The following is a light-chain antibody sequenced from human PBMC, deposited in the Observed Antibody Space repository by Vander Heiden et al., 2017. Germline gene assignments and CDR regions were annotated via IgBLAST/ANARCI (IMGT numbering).Light chain of an antibody. CDR3: QQSYSTPLT. CDR2: AAS. J-gene: IGKJ4*01. V-gene: IGKV1-39*01. CDR1: QSISSS. Sequence: DIQMTQSPSSLSASVGDRVTITCRASQSISSSLNWYQQKPGKAPKLLIYAASSLQSGVPSRVSGSGSGTDFTLTISSLQPEDFATYYCQQSYSTPLTFGGGTKVEIK.